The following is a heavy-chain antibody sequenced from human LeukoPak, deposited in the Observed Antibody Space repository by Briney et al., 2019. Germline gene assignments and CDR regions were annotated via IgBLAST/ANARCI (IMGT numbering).Heavy chain of an antibody. J-gene: IGHJ4*02. V-gene: IGHV3-23*01. Sequence: GGSLRLSCAASGFSFSNFGMAWVRQAPGKGLEWVSAITGTSDRTYYADSVKGRFTISRDNSKNTLYLQMNSLRAEDTAVYYCASMRGYFEYWVQGTLVTVSS. CDR2: ITGTSDRT. CDR1: GFSFSNFG. CDR3: ASMRGYFEY.